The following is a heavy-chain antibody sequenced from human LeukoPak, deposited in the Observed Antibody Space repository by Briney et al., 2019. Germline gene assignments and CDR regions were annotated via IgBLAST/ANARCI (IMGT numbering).Heavy chain of an antibody. J-gene: IGHJ4*02. D-gene: IGHD1-20*01. V-gene: IGHV3-48*03. CDR3: AREGDVHNWNDGYYFDH. CDR1: GFTFSSYE. CDR2: ISGSGFAI. Sequence: PGGSLRLSYAASGFTFSSYEMTWVRQAPGKGLERLSYISGSGFAIYYADSVKGRFTISRDNAKNSLYLQMSSLRAEDTAVYYCAREGDVHNWNDGYYFDHWGQGTLVTVSS.